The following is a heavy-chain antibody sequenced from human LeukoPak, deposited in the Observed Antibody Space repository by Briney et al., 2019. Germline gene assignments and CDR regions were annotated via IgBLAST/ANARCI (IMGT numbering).Heavy chain of an antibody. Sequence: SETLSLTCAVYGGSFSGYYWSWIRQPPGKGLEWIGEINHSGSTNYNPSLKSRVTISVDTSKNQFSLKLSSVTAADTAVYYCARAYSYGREFDYWGQGTLVTVSS. J-gene: IGHJ4*02. CDR3: ARAYSYGREFDY. CDR2: INHSGST. CDR1: GGSFSGYY. V-gene: IGHV4-34*01. D-gene: IGHD5-18*01.